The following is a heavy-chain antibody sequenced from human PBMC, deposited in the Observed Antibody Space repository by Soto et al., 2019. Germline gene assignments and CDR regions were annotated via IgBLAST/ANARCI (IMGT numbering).Heavy chain of an antibody. CDR1: GYTFTSYG. D-gene: IGHD1-1*01. V-gene: IGHV1-18*01. CDR2: ISAHNGNT. J-gene: IGHJ4*02. CDR3: ARGRYGDY. Sequence: QVHLVQSGAAVKKPGASVKVSCKASGYTFTSYGITWVRQAPGQGLEWMGWISAHNGNTDYAQKLQGRVIVTRDTSTSTAYMELMSLISDDTAVYYCARGRYGDYWGQGALVTVSS.